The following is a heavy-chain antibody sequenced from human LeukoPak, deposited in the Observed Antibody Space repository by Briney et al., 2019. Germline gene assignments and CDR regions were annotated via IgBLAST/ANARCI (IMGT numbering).Heavy chain of an antibody. CDR2: IYTSGST. J-gene: IGHJ4*02. V-gene: IGHV4-61*02. D-gene: IGHD5-24*01. CDR1: GGSISSGSYY. CDR3: VGGYNGSIDY. Sequence: PSETLSLTCTVSGGSISSGSYYWSWIRQPAGKGLEWIGRIYTSGSTNYNPSLKSRVTISVDTSKNQFSLKLSSVTAADTAVYYCVGGYNGSIDYWGQGTLVTVSS.